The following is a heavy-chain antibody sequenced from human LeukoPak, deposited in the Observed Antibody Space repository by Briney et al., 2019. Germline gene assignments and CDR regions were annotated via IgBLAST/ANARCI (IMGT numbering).Heavy chain of an antibody. CDR2: VSRRSSFI. J-gene: IGHJ4*02. CDR3: ARVSDAYDYFFDY. V-gene: IGHV3-21*01. D-gene: IGHD5-12*01. Sequence: PGGSLRLSCAASGFTFSSYSMNWVRQAPGKGLEWVSSVSRRSSFIFYADSVQGRFTISRDDAKDSLFLQLNSLRAVDTAVYYCARVSDAYDYFFDYWGQGTLVTVSS. CDR1: GFTFSSYS.